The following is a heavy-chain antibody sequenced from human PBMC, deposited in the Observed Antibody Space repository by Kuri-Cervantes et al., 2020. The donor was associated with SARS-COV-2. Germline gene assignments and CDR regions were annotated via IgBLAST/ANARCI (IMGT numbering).Heavy chain of an antibody. J-gene: IGHJ2*01. D-gene: IGHD2-15*01. Sequence: SCAVYDGSFSGYYWSWIRQPPGKGLEWIGEINHSGSTNYNPSLKSRVTISVDTSKNQFSLKLSSVTAADTAVYYCARQRYCSGGSCYSADWYFDLWDRGALVTVSS. CDR1: DGSFSGYY. V-gene: IGHV4-34*01. CDR3: ARQRYCSGGSCYSADWYFDL. CDR2: INHSGST.